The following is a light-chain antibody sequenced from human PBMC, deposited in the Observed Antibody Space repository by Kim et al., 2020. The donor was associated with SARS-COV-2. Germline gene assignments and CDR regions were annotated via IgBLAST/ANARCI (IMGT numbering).Light chain of an antibody. CDR3: QQYISLPLT. Sequence: WSPGERAPLSCRASQISGSSLAWFQQKPGQAPRLLIYDASSRATGIPDRFSGSGSGTDFFLTISRLEPEDFAVYYCQQYISLPLTFGQGTKVDIK. CDR2: DAS. CDR1: QISGSS. V-gene: IGKV3-20*01. J-gene: IGKJ1*01.